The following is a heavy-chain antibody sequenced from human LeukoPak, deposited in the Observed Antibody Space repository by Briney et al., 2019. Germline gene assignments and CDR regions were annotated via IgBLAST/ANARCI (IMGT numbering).Heavy chain of an antibody. CDR1: GGSISSGDYY. V-gene: IGHV4-30-4*01. Sequence: PSQTLSLTCTVSGGSISSGDYYWSWIRQPPGKGLEWIGYIYYSGSTYYNPSLKSRVTISVDTSKNQFSLKLSSVTAADTAVYYCARHHLYYYDSSGPLDYWGQGTLVTVSS. D-gene: IGHD3-22*01. CDR3: ARHHLYYYDSSGPLDY. J-gene: IGHJ4*02. CDR2: IYYSGST.